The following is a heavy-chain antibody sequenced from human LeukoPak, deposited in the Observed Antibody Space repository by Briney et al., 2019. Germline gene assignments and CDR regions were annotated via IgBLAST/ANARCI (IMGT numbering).Heavy chain of an antibody. CDR2: INHAGRT. V-gene: IGHV4-34*01. D-gene: IGHD6-19*01. CDR3: ARVGIAVAGQDAFDI. Sequence: PSETLSLTCAVYGGSFSGNYWSWIRQPPGKGLEWIGEINHAGRTNYNPSLKSRVTISVDTSKNQFSLKLSSVTAADTAVYYCARVGIAVAGQDAFDIWGQGTMVTVSS. CDR1: GGSFSGNY. J-gene: IGHJ3*02.